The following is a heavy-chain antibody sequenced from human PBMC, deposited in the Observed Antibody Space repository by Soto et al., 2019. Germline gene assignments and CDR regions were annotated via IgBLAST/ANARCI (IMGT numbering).Heavy chain of an antibody. J-gene: IGHJ5*02. V-gene: IGHV1-18*01. Sequence: QVHLVQSGVEVKTPGASVKVSCQASGYTFFTYDISWVRQAPGQGLEWRGWISTYSGDTKYAQKFRGRVTMTTDTSKTTAYLELRSLRSDDTAVYYCARHHRPSTSENWFDPWGQGTLVTVSS. CDR3: ARHHRPSTSENWFDP. CDR2: ISTYSGDT. CDR1: GYTFFTYD. D-gene: IGHD6-6*01.